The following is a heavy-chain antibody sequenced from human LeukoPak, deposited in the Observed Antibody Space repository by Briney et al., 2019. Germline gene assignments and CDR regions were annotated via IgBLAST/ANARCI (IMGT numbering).Heavy chain of an antibody. V-gene: IGHV1-18*01. CDR3: VRGRGRENPYYFDY. CDR2: ISAYNGNT. CDR1: GYTLTSYG. J-gene: IGHJ4*02. Sequence: GASVKVSCKASGYTLTSYGISWVRQAPGQGLEWMGWISAYNGNTNYAQKLQGRVTMTTDTSTSTAYMELRSLRSDDTAVYYCVRGRGRENPYYFDYWGQGTLVTVSS. D-gene: IGHD5-24*01.